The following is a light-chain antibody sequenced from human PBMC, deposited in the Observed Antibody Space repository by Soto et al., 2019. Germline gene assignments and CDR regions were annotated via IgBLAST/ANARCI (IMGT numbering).Light chain of an antibody. CDR3: QSYDRSLSGHVV. CDR1: SSNIGAGYD. CDR2: GNS. Sequence: QSVLTQPPSVSGAPGQRVTISCTGTSSNIGAGYDVHWYQQLPGTAPKLLIYGNSNRPSGVPDRFSGAKSGTSAYLAITGLQAEDEADYYCQSYDRSLSGHVVFGGGTKVTVL. V-gene: IGLV1-40*01. J-gene: IGLJ2*01.